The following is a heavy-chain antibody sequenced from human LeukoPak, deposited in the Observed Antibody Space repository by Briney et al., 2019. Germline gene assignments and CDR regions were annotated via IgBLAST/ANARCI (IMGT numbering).Heavy chain of an antibody. CDR3: ARGGAGWFGVGYNWFDP. CDR1: GGSISSYF. J-gene: IGHJ5*02. D-gene: IGHD3-10*01. V-gene: IGHV4-59*01. CDR2: IYYTGST. Sequence: SETLSLTCTVSGGSISSYFWSWVRQPPGKGLEWIRYIYYTGSTNYNPSLKSRVTISVDTSKNQFSLKLSSVTAADTAVYYCARGGAGWFGVGYNWFDPWGQGTLVTVSS.